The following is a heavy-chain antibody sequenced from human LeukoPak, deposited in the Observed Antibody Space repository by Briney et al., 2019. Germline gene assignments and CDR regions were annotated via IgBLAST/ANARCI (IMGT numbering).Heavy chain of an antibody. CDR3: ARDQYTSNWYVHH. Sequence: GGSLRLSCTPSGFTFSSYGMHWVRQAPGKGLEWVSLISSVGSTYYADSVKGRFTISRDNSKNTLYLQMNSLRAEDTAVYYCARDQYTSNWYVHHWGQGTLVTVSS. CDR2: ISSVGST. CDR1: GFTFSSYG. V-gene: IGHV3-53*01. D-gene: IGHD4-11*01. J-gene: IGHJ1*01.